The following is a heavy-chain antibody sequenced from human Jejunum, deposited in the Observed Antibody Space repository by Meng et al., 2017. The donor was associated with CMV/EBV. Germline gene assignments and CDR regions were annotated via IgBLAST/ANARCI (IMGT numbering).Heavy chain of an antibody. D-gene: IGHD2-2*01. Sequence: SGFTLSRYDMHWVSQTTGKGLEWVSVIGTGGDSYYPDSVKGRFTISRQDFKNSLYLQMNSLRAEDSAVYFCARAPHTSYYYFGMDVWGQGTTVTVSS. CDR1: GFTLSRYD. V-gene: IGHV3-13*01. J-gene: IGHJ6*02. CDR2: IGTGGDS. CDR3: ARAPHTSYYYFGMDV.